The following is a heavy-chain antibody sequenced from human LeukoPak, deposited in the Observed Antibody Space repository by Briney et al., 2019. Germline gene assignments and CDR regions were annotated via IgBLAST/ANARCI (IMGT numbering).Heavy chain of an antibody. CDR2: INHRGRS. V-gene: IGHV4-34*01. CDR3: ARGSSFDGYCSAGACDAGYYDS. D-gene: IGHD2-15*01. Sequence: SETLSLTCAVYGESFSAYFWNWIRQAPGKPLEYIGEINHRGRSHYNPSLQTRGTLAVDTSKDQFSLRLTSVTAADTAVYFCARGSSFDGYCSAGACDAGYYDSWGQGTPVTVSS. J-gene: IGHJ4*02. CDR1: GESFSAYF.